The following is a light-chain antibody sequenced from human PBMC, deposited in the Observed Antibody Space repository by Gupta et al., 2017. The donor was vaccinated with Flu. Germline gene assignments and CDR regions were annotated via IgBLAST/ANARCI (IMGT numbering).Light chain of an antibody. CDR3: QSYDSSLSGFWV. Sequence: QSVLPQPPSVSGAPGQRVTISCTGSSSNIGAGYDVHWYQQLPGTAPKLLIYGNSNRPSGVPDRFSGSKSCTSASLAITGLQAEDEAVYYCQSYDSSLSGFWVFGGGTKLTVL. V-gene: IGLV1-40*01. CDR1: SSNIGAGYD. J-gene: IGLJ3*02. CDR2: GNS.